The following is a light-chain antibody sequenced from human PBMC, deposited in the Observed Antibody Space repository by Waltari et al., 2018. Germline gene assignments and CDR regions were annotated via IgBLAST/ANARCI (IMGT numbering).Light chain of an antibody. CDR3: MQATQWPLT. CDR1: QSLVHRYGKTY. CDR2: KVF. V-gene: IGKV2-30*02. J-gene: IGKJ1*01. Sequence: QSLVHRYGKTYLNWFHQRPGQSPRRLIYKVFNRDSGVPDRFSGSGSGTDFTLKISRVEAEDVGAYYCMQATQWPLTFGQGTKVEIK.